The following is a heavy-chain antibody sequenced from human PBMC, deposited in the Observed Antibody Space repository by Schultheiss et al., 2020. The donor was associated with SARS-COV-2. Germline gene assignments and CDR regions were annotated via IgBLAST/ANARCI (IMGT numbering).Heavy chain of an antibody. CDR2: IIPIFGTA. V-gene: IGHV1-69*05. J-gene: IGHJ6*02. D-gene: IGHD4-17*01. CDR3: ATDDPLGDYNLPPNMRGMDV. CDR1: GYTFTGYY. Sequence: SVKVSCKASGYTFTGYYMHWVRQAPGQGLEWMGGIIPIFGTANYAQKFQGRVTMTTDTSTSTAYMELSSLRSEDTAVYYCATDDPLGDYNLPPNMRGMDVWGQGTTVTVSS.